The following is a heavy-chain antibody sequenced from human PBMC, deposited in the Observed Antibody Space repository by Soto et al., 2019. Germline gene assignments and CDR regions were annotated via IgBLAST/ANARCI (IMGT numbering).Heavy chain of an antibody. V-gene: IGHV3-23*04. D-gene: IGHD1-1*01. J-gene: IGHJ4*02. CDR3: ARNWNFDQ. CDR2: ISATTPNT. Sequence: EVQLVESGGGLVKPGGSLRLSCAASGFTFSSYSMNWVRQAPGKGLEWVSTISATTPNTYYADSVKGRFTISRDNSKNTLYLQMNSLRAEDTAVYYCARNWNFDQWGQGTLVT. CDR1: GFTFSSYS.